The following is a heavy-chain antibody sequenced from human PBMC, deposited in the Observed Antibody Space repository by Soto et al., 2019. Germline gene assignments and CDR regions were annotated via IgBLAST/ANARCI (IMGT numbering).Heavy chain of an antibody. Sequence: PSETLSLTCTVSGGSIISSSYYWGLIRQPPGKGLEWIGSIYYSGSTYYNPSLKSRVTISVDTSKNQFSLKLSSVTAADTAVYYCARGPPVLGYCSSTSCYAFDYWGQGTLVTVSS. V-gene: IGHV4-39*07. CDR1: GGSIISSSYY. J-gene: IGHJ4*02. CDR2: IYYSGST. D-gene: IGHD2-2*01. CDR3: ARGPPVLGYCSSTSCYAFDY.